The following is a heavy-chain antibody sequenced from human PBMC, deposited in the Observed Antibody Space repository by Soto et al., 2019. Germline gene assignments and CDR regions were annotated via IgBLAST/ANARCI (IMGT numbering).Heavy chain of an antibody. D-gene: IGHD6-19*01. CDR2: IYWDDDR. J-gene: IGHJ4*02. V-gene: IGHV2-5*02. CDR1: GFSLSSSGVG. CDR3: ARDSVGWYGFEY. Sequence: QITLKESGPTLVKPTQTLTLTCTFSGFSLSSSGVGVGWIRQPPGKALSWLALIYWDDDRRYSPSLKSRPTLTKDSAKDQVVLTMTNMAPVDTATYSGARDSVGWYGFEYWGEGTLVTDSS.